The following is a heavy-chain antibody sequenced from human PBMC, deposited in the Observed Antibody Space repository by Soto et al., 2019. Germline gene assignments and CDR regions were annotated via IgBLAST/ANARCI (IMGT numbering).Heavy chain of an antibody. CDR3: ARGKGGRSSYYYYGMDV. CDR1: GFTFSSYG. J-gene: IGHJ6*02. D-gene: IGHD2-15*01. Sequence: QVQLVESGGGVVQPGRSLRLSCAASGFTFSSYGMHWVRQAPGKGLEWVAVIWYDGSNKYYADSVKGRFTISRDNSKNTLYLQMNSLRAEDTAVYYCARGKGGRSSYYYYGMDVWGQGTTVTVSS. V-gene: IGHV3-33*01. CDR2: IWYDGSNK.